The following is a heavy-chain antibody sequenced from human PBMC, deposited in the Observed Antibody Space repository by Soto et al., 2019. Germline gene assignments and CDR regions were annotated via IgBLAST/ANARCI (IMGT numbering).Heavy chain of an antibody. CDR1: GGSISSYY. J-gene: IGHJ5*02. Sequence: SETLSLTCTVSGGSISSYYWIWIRQPPGKGLEWIGYIYYSGSTNYNPSLKSRVTISVDTSKNQFSLKLSSVTAADTAVYYCARGMITFGGVTLIDRWGQGTLVTVSS. CDR2: IYYSGST. D-gene: IGHD3-16*01. V-gene: IGHV4-59*01. CDR3: ARGMITFGGVTLIDR.